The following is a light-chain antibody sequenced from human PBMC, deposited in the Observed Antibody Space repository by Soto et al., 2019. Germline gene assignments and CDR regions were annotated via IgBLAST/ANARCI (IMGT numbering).Light chain of an antibody. Sequence: DIQMTQSPSTLSASVGDRVTIACRASHSISNWLAWYQQKPGKAPKLLIYDASSLETGVPSRFSGSGSGTEFTLTISSLQPDDFATYYCQQYNTYPWTFGQGTKLEIK. CDR3: QQYNTYPWT. CDR1: HSISNW. J-gene: IGKJ2*02. V-gene: IGKV1-5*01. CDR2: DAS.